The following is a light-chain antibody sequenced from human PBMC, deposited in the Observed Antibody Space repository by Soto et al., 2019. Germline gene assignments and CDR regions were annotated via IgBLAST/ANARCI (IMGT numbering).Light chain of an antibody. CDR1: QSVASH. V-gene: IGKV3-20*01. J-gene: IGKJ5*01. Sequence: EIMLKQSPGTLSVSPGESATLSCRASQSVASHLAWYQQKPGQAPRLLMSAASSRATGIPDRFSGSGSGTDFTLTISRLEAEDFAVYYCQQSSSSPITFGQGTRLEIK. CDR3: QQSSSSPIT. CDR2: AAS.